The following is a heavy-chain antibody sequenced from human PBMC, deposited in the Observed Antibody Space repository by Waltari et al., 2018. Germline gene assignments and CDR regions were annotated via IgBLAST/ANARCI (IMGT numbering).Heavy chain of an antibody. D-gene: IGHD3-22*01. J-gene: IGHJ3*02. V-gene: IGHV1-8*03. CDR3: ARVAITPHDAFDI. Sequence: QVQLVQSGAEVKKPGASVKVSCKASGYTFTSYDINWVRQATGQGLEWMGWTNPNSGNTGCAQKFQGRVTITRNTSISTAYMEQSSLRSEDTAVYYCARVAITPHDAFDIWGQGTMVTVSS. CDR1: GYTFTSYD. CDR2: TNPNSGNT.